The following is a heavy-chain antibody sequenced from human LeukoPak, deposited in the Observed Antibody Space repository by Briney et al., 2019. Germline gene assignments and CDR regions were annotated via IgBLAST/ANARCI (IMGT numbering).Heavy chain of an antibody. D-gene: IGHD3-10*01. V-gene: IGHV3-53*01. J-gene: IGHJ6*02. CDR2: IYSGGST. Sequence: GGSLRLSCAASGLTLRNYAMNWVRQAPGKGLEWVSVIYSGGSTYYADSVKGRFIISRDNSKNTLYLQMNSLRAEDTAVYYCVPRSRGMDVWGQGTTVIVSS. CDR1: GLTLRNYA. CDR3: VPRSRGMDV.